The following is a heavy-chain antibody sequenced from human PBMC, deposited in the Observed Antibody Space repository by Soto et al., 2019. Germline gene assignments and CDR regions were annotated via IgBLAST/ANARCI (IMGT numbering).Heavy chain of an antibody. CDR1: GYTFTSYG. J-gene: IGHJ6*02. V-gene: IGHV1-18*01. Sequence: ASVKVSCKASGYTFTSYGISWVRQAPGQGLEWMGWISAYNGNTNYAQKLQGRVTMTTDTSTSTAYMELRCLRSDDTAVYYCARGLPYSSGWYGGDPCYYYGMDVWGQGTTVPSP. D-gene: IGHD6-19*01. CDR2: ISAYNGNT. CDR3: ARGLPYSSGWYGGDPCYYYGMDV.